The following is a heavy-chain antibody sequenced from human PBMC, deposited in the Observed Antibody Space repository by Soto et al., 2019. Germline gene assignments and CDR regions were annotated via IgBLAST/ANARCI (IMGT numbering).Heavy chain of an antibody. CDR3: ARPFVGATTNIWFDP. V-gene: IGHV3-11*01. CDR2: ISSSGSTI. Sequence: PVGSLRLSCAASGFTFSDYYMSWIRQAPGKGLEWVSYISSSGSTIYYADSVKGRFTISRDNAKNSLYLQMNSLRAEDTAVYYCARPFVGATTNIWFDPWGQGTLVTVSS. J-gene: IGHJ5*02. CDR1: GFTFSDYY. D-gene: IGHD1-26*01.